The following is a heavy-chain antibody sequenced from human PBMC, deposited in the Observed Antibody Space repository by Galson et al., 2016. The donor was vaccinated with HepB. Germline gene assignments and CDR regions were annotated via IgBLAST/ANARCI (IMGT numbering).Heavy chain of an antibody. CDR3: VYSPPGRGSSYGYFDY. CDR2: IDWDDDK. Sequence: PALVKPTQTLTLTCTFSGFSLGTSGMCVSWIRQPPGKALEWLARIDWDDDKYYSTSLKTRLTISKDTSKNQVVLTLTNTAPADTATYFCVYSPPGRGSSYGYFDYWGQGILVTVSS. CDR1: GFSLGTSGMC. D-gene: IGHD5-18*01. V-gene: IGHV2-70*11. J-gene: IGHJ4*02.